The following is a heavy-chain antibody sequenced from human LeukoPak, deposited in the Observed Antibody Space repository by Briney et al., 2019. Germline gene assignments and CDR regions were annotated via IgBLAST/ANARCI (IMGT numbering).Heavy chain of an antibody. V-gene: IGHV3-49*04. D-gene: IGHD2-15*01. Sequence: GGSLRLSCTASGFTFGDYAMSWVRQAPGKGLEWVGFIRSKAYGGTTEYAASVKGRFTISRDDSKSIAYLQMNSLKTEGTAVYYCTRTDMVAYDAFDIWGQGTMVTVSS. J-gene: IGHJ3*02. CDR1: GFTFGDYA. CDR2: IRSKAYGGTT. CDR3: TRTDMVAYDAFDI.